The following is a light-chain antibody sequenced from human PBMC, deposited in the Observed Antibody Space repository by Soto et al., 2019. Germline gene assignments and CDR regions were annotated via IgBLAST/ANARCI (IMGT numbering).Light chain of an antibody. Sequence: DIQLTQSPSFLSASVGNRVTTCRASQGITNSLAWYQQKPGKAPNLLIYAASTLQGGVPSRFSGSGSGTDFTLTISSLQPEDFATYYCQQLTSNPLTFGGGTKVEIK. CDR3: QQLTSNPLT. CDR1: QGITNS. V-gene: IGKV1-9*01. J-gene: IGKJ4*01. CDR2: AAS.